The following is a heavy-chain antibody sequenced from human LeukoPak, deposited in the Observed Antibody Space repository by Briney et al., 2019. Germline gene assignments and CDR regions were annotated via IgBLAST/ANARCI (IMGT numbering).Heavy chain of an antibody. CDR2: IWYDGSNK. CDR1: GFTFSSYG. Sequence: GGSLRLSCAASGFTFSSYGMHWVRQAPGKGLEWVAVIWYDGSNKYYADSVKGRFTISRDNSKNTLYLQMNSLRAEDTAVYYCARSRWIQLWLDYWGQGTLVTVSS. V-gene: IGHV3-33*01. J-gene: IGHJ4*02. CDR3: ARSRWIQLWLDY. D-gene: IGHD5-18*01.